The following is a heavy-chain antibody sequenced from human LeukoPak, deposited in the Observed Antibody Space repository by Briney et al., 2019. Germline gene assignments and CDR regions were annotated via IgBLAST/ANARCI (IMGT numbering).Heavy chain of an antibody. V-gene: IGHV4-34*01. CDR1: GGSFSGYY. CDR3: ARSSYYDYVSGSYREYNWFDP. Sequence: SETLSLTCAVYGGSFSGYYWSWIRQPPGKGLEWIGEINHSGSTNYNPSLKSRVTISVDTSKNQFSLKLSSVTAADTAVYYCARSSYYDYVSGSYREYNWFDPWGQGTLVTVSS. D-gene: IGHD3-16*02. J-gene: IGHJ5*02. CDR2: INHSGST.